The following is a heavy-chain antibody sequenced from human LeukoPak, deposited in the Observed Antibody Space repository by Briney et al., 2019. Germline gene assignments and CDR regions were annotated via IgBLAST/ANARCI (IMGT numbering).Heavy chain of an antibody. V-gene: IGHV3-7*03. CDR3: ARGDYYGSGSYYHDAFDI. CDR1: GFTFSSYW. Sequence: GGSLRLSCAASGFTFSSYWMSWVRQAPGKGLEWVANIKPDGSEKHYVDSVKGRLTIARDNAKNSLFLQMNSLRAEDTAVYYCARGDYYGSGSYYHDAFDIWGQGTMVTVSS. D-gene: IGHD3-10*01. CDR2: IKPDGSEK. J-gene: IGHJ3*02.